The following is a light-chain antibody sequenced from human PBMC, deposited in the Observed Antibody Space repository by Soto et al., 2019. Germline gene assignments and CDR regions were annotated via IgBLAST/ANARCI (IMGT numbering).Light chain of an antibody. Sequence: EIVLTQSPATLSLSPGERATLSCRASQSVSSYLAWYQQKPGQAPRLLIYDASNRATGIPARFSGSGSGTDFTLAINSLQPEDIATYYCQQYDNYVITFGQGTKVDIK. CDR3: QQYDNYVIT. V-gene: IGKV3-11*01. CDR2: DAS. CDR1: QSVSSY. J-gene: IGKJ1*01.